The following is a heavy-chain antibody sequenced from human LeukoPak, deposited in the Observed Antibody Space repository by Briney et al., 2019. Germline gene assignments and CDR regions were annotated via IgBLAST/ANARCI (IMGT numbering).Heavy chain of an antibody. CDR3: ARESRREGYNPAYYYYYYMDV. J-gene: IGHJ6*03. D-gene: IGHD5-24*01. CDR2: INHSGST. V-gene: IGHV4-34*01. CDR1: GGSFSGYH. Sequence: PSETLSLTCAVYGGSFSGYHWSWIRQPPGKGLEWIGEINHSGSTNYNPSLKSRVTISVDTSKNQFSLKLSSVTAADTAVYYCARESRREGYNPAYYYYYYMDVWGKGTTVTVSS.